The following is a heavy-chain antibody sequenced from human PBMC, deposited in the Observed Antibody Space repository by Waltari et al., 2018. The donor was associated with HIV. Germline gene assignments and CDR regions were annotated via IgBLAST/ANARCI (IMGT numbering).Heavy chain of an antibody. J-gene: IGHJ6*01. Sequence: VQLVQPGPEMKKLGASVELSCRASGFTFTNYGISSVRRAPGRGLEWMGWVSAYAGNINITQKVKSRVTLSTEAPTNTDYLELRSLSLDDTALYHCFRGGGTWLYDMYYYQGMDVWGQGTTVTVS. CDR3: FRGGGTWLYDMYYYQGMDV. D-gene: IGHD3-10*01. CDR2: VSAYAGNI. CDR1: GFTFTNYG. V-gene: IGHV1-18*04.